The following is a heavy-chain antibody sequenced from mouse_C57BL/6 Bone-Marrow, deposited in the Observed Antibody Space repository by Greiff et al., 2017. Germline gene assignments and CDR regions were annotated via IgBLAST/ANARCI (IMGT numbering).Heavy chain of an antibody. Sequence: VQLQQPGAELVKPGASVKMSCKASGYTFTSYWITWVKQRPGQGLEWIGEIYPGSGSTNYNEKFKSKATLTVDTSSSTAYMQLSSLTSEDSAVYYCARKGYDYDAWFAYWGQGTLVTVSA. V-gene: IGHV1-55*01. J-gene: IGHJ3*01. CDR2: IYPGSGST. CDR3: ARKGYDYDAWFAY. D-gene: IGHD2-4*01. CDR1: GYTFTSYW.